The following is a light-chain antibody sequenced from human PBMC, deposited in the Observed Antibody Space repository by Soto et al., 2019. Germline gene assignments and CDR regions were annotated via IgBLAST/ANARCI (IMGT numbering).Light chain of an antibody. V-gene: IGKV1-33*01. Sequence: DIQMTQSPSSLSASVGDRVTITCQASQDISNYLNWYQQKPGKAPKLLIYDASNLETGVPSRFSGSGSGTDFTFTISSLQPEDIVTYYCQQYDNLPPFGGGTKVDIK. CDR1: QDISNY. CDR3: QQYDNLPP. J-gene: IGKJ4*01. CDR2: DAS.